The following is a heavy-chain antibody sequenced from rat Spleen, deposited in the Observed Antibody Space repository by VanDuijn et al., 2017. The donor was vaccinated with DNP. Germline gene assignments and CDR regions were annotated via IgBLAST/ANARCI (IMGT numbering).Heavy chain of an antibody. V-gene: IGHV5S10*01. Sequence: EVQLVESGGGLVQPGRSLKLSCAASGFTFSDYNMAWVRKAPKKGLAWVATIFYDGSRTYYQDSVKGSFTISRDNAKSTLYLQMVSPRSEDTATYDWATTGSYFDYWGQGVMGTVSS. CDR1: GFTFSDYN. CDR2: IFYDGSRT. CDR3: ATTGSYFDY. D-gene: IGHD5-1*01. J-gene: IGHJ2*01.